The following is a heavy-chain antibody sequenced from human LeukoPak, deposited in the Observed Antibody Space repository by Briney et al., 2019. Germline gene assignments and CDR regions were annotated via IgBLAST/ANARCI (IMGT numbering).Heavy chain of an antibody. D-gene: IGHD3-10*01. Sequence: GESLKISCKGSGYSFTSYWIGWVRQMPGKGLEWMGIIYPGDSDTRYSPSFQGQVTISADKSISTAYLQWSSLKASDTAMYYCARGGSWFGELLPFDYWGQGTLVTVSS. V-gene: IGHV5-51*01. CDR1: GYSFTSYW. J-gene: IGHJ4*02. CDR3: ARGGSWFGELLPFDY. CDR2: IYPGDSDT.